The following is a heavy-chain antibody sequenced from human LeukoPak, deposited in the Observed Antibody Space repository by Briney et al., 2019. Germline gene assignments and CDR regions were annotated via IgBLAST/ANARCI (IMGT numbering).Heavy chain of an antibody. Sequence: GGSLRLSCAASGFTLSSYAMSWVRQGPGKGLEWVSAISVSGNTYHADSVKGRFTISRDNSKNTLYLQMNSLRAEDTAVYYCAKRPVDIVATGPIFDYWGQGTLVTVSS. D-gene: IGHD5-12*01. J-gene: IGHJ4*02. CDR3: AKRPVDIVATGPIFDY. V-gene: IGHV3-23*01. CDR1: GFTLSSYA. CDR2: ISVSGNT.